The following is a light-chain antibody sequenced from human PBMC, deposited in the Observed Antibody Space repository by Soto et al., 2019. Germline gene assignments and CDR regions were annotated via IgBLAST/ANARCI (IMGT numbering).Light chain of an antibody. CDR3: CSYAGSYTHYV. CDR1: SSDVGGYNY. CDR2: DVS. J-gene: IGLJ1*01. Sequence: QPALTQPRSVSGSPGQSVTISCTGTSSDVGGYNYVSWYQQHPGKAPKLMIYDVSKRPSGVPDRFSGSKSGNTASLTISGLQAEDEADYYCCSYAGSYTHYVFGTGTKPTVL. V-gene: IGLV2-11*01.